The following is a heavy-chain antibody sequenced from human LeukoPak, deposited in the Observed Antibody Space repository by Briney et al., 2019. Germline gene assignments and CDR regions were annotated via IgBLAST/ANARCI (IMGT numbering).Heavy chain of an antibody. CDR1: GFTFSNYW. CDR2: ISGDEGTT. CDR3: ARRRPGFFAFDI. Sequence: GRSLRLSCAASGFTFSNYWMHWVRQGPGEGLVWVSRISGDEGTTTYAASVKGRFTVSRDNAKNTVYLQMNSLRAGDTAVYYCARRRPGFFAFDIWGQGTTVTVSS. V-gene: IGHV3-74*01. J-gene: IGHJ3*02.